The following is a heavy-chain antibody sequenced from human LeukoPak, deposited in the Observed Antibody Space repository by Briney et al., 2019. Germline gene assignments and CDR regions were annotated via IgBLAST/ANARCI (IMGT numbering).Heavy chain of an antibody. V-gene: IGHV3-7*01. CDR1: GFTFSSYW. D-gene: IGHD3-9*01. CDR2: IKQDGSEK. CDR3: ARDLSYDILTGYYQGNYYFDY. J-gene: IGHJ4*02. Sequence: PGGSLRLSCAASGFTFSSYWMSWVRQAPGKGLEWVANIKQDGSEKYYVGSVKGRFTISRDNAKNSLYLQMNSLRAEDTAVYYCARDLSYDILTGYYQGNYYFDYWGQGTLVTVSS.